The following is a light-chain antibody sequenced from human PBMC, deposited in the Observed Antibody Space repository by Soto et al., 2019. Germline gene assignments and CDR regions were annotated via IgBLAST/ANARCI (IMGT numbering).Light chain of an antibody. V-gene: IGLV2-14*01. Sequence: QSVPSLPAAVSGTPGQSITISCTGTSSAVCLYDYVSWYQQLPGKAPQLMIYAVSNRPSGFSNRFSASKSGNTASLFISGLQAEDEADYYCSSYTSDSSYVFGSGTKGTV. J-gene: IGLJ1*01. CDR1: SSAVCLYDY. CDR2: AVS. CDR3: SSYTSDSSYV.